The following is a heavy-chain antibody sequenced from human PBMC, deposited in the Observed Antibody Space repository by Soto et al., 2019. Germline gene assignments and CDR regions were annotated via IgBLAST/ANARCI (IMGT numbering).Heavy chain of an antibody. J-gene: IGHJ5*02. CDR1: GYTFTSYA. CDR3: ARDLFRDQPSRLFDP. Sequence: ASVKVSCKASGYTFTSYAMHWVRQAPGQRLEWMGWINAGNGNTKYSQKFQGRVTITRDTSASTAYMELSSLRSEDTAVYYCARDLFRDQPSRLFDPWGQGTLVTV. CDR2: INAGNGNT. V-gene: IGHV1-3*01. D-gene: IGHD3-3*01.